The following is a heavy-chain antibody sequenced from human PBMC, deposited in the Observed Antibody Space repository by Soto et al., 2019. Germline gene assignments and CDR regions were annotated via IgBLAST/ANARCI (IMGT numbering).Heavy chain of an antibody. D-gene: IGHD7-27*01. Sequence: SETLSLTCTVSGGSISSGGYYWSWIRQHPGKGLEWIGYIYYSGSTYYNPSLKSRVTISVDTSKNQFSLKLSPVTAADTAVYYCARAPLNWGERGTDFDYWGQGTLVTVSS. CDR2: IYYSGST. CDR1: GGSISSGGYY. CDR3: ARAPLNWGERGTDFDY. V-gene: IGHV4-31*03. J-gene: IGHJ4*02.